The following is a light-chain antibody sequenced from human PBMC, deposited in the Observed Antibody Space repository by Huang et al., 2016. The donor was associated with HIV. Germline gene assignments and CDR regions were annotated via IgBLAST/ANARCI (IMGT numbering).Light chain of an antibody. CDR1: QNINTY. J-gene: IGKJ5*01. CDR2: SAS. CDR3: QQSYSALSS. Sequence: IQMTQSPTSLSASIGDRVSIACRASQNINTYLNWYQQKPGKAPKLLISSASTLHSGVPSRFSGSGSGTDFTLTIRVLQLDDFATYYCQQSYSALSSFGPGTRL. V-gene: IGKV1-39*01.